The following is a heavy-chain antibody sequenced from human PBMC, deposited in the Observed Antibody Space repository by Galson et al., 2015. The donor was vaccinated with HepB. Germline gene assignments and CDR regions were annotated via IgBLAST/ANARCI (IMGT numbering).Heavy chain of an antibody. CDR3: ARQPRFLWFGELLQETGKSHASDI. J-gene: IGHJ3*02. CDR1: GGSISSYY. CDR2: IDYSGST. V-gene: IGHV4-59*08. D-gene: IGHD3-10*01. Sequence: SETLSLTCTVSGGSISSYYWSWIRQPPGKGLEWIGYIDYSGSTNHNPSLKSRVTISLDTSKNQFSLRLSSVTAADTAVYYCARQPRFLWFGELLQETGKSHASDIWGQGTMVTVSS.